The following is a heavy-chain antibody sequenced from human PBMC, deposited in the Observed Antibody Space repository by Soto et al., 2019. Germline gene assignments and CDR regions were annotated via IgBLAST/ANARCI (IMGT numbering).Heavy chain of an antibody. D-gene: IGHD2-2*01. CDR1: GGSFSGYY. J-gene: IGHJ3*02. V-gene: IGHV4-34*01. Sequence: PSETLSLTCAVYGGSFSGYYWSWICQPPGKGLEWIGEINHSGSTNYNPSLKSRVTISVDTSKNQFSLKLSSVTAADTAVYYCARVRSSDAFDIWGQGTMVTVSS. CDR3: ARVRSSDAFDI. CDR2: INHSGST.